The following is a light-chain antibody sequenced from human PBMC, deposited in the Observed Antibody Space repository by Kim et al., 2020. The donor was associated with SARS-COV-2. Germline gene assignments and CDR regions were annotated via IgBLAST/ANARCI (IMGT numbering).Light chain of an antibody. CDR3: QQYNNWPPLT. J-gene: IGKJ4*01. V-gene: IGKV3-15*01. Sequence: SPGERPTLSCRASQSVSSNFAWYQQKPGQAPRLLIYGASTRATGIPARFSGSGSGTDFTLTINSLQSEDFAVYYCQQYNNWPPLTFGGGTKVDIK. CDR1: QSVSSN. CDR2: GAS.